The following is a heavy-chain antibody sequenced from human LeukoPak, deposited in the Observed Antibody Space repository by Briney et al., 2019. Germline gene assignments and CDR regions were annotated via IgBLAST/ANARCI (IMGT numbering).Heavy chain of an antibody. D-gene: IGHD2-2*01. J-gene: IGHJ4*02. V-gene: IGHV1-46*01. CDR3: ARALGYCSSASCSLFDY. CDR2: VNPSDSST. Sequence: ASVKVSCKASGYTFTSYYMHWVRQAPGQGLEWMGIVNPSDSSTIYSQKFQGRATMARDTSTSTVYMELSSLRSEDTAVYYCARALGYCSSASCSLFDYWGQGTLVTVSS. CDR1: GYTFTSYY.